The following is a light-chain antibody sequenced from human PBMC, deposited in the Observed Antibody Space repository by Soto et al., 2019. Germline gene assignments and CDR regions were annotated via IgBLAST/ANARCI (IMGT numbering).Light chain of an antibody. V-gene: IGKV1-6*01. J-gene: IGKJ4*01. CDR3: IQDYNYPLT. Sequence: AIQMTQSPSSLSASVGDRVTITCRASQGIRSELGWYQQKPGKAPNLLIYTASTLQSGVPSRFSGSGSGTDFTLTISSLQPEYFATYYCIQDYNYPLTFGGGTKVDIK. CDR2: TAS. CDR1: QGIRSE.